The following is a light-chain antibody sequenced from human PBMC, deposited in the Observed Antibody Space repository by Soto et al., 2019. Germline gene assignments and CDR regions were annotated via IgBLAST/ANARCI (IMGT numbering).Light chain of an antibody. CDR2: GAS. J-gene: IGKJ1*01. CDR1: QSVSSSY. V-gene: IGKV3-15*01. CDR3: QQYNKCPRT. Sequence: EIVLTQSPGTLSLSPGERATLSCRASQSVSSSYLAWYQQKPGQAPRLLIYGASTRATGIPARFSGSGSGTEFTLTISSLQSEDSAVYYCQQYNKCPRTFGQGTKVDIK.